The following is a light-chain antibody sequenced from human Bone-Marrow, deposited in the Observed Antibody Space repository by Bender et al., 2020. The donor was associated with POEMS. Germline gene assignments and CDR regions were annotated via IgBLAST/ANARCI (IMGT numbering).Light chain of an antibody. CDR2: SSH. Sequence: QSVLTQPPSASGTPGQRVTISCSGGSSNIGAHAVNWYQHLPGPAPKLLIYSSHRRPSEVPDRFSGSSSGNSASLAISGLQSEDEADYYCAVWDDSLNGWVFGGGTKLTVL. V-gene: IGLV1-44*01. CDR3: AVWDDSLNGWV. J-gene: IGLJ3*02. CDR1: SSNIGAHA.